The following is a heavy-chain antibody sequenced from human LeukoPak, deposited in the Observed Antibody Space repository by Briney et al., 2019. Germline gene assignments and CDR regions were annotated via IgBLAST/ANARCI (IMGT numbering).Heavy chain of an antibody. V-gene: IGHV1-18*01. J-gene: IGHJ6*03. CDR2: ISAYNGNT. D-gene: IGHD6-19*01. Sequence: ASVKVSCKASGDTFTSYGISWVRQAPGQGLEWMGWISAYNGNTNYAQKLQGRVTMTTDTSTSTAYMELRSLRSDDTAVYYCARDTPRIAVAGTLDYYYYMDVWGKGTTVTVSS. CDR1: GDTFTSYG. CDR3: ARDTPRIAVAGTLDYYYYMDV.